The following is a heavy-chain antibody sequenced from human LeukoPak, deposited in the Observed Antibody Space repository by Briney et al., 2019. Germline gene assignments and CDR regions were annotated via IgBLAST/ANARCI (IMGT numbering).Heavy chain of an antibody. D-gene: IGHD3-10*01. J-gene: IGHJ3*02. CDR1: GFTFSSYG. CDR3: ARVPMVRGIVTDAFNI. Sequence: GGTLTLSCAASGFTFSSYGMSWVRQAPGKGLEWVSAISGSGSSTYYADSVKGQFTTSRDNAKSSLYLQMNSLRGEDTAIYYCARVPMVRGIVTDAFNIGGKGTMFTSSS. CDR2: ISGSGSST. V-gene: IGHV3-23*01.